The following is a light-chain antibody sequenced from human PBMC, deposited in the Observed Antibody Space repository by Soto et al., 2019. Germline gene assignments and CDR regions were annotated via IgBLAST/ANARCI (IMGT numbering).Light chain of an antibody. J-gene: IGKJ1*01. CDR3: QQYGSSGT. CDR2: GAS. V-gene: IGKV3-20*01. CDR1: ESVSNNY. Sequence: EIVMTQSPATRSVSPGDRATLSCRASESVSNNYLAWYQQKPGQAPRLLIYGASNRATGIPDRFSGSASGTDFTLTISRLEPEDFAVYYCQQYGSSGTFGQGTKVDIK.